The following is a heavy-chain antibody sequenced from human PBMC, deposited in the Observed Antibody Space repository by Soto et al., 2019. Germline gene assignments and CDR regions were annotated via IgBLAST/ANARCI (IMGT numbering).Heavy chain of an antibody. CDR2: IHYSGATP. CDR3: ARWGPDLATIESFDY. Sequence: QVQLVQSGAEVKRPGASVKVSCKASGYTFTNYYMHWVRQAPGQGLEWMGVIHYSGATPTYAQKFQGRGTMARDTSTSTVDVELSSLTSEDTAVYYCARWGPDLATIESFDYFGQGTLGTVSS. V-gene: IGHV1-46*01. D-gene: IGHD3-16*01. CDR1: GYTFTNYY. J-gene: IGHJ4*02.